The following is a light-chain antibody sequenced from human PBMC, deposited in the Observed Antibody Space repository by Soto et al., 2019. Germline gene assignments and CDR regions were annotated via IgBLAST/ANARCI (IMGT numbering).Light chain of an antibody. CDR2: GAS. CDR3: QQYDSSPRT. V-gene: IGKV3-20*01. Sequence: IVLTHSPGALSLSPGERATLSCRASQSVSSSYLAWYQQKPGQAPRLLIYGASSRATGIPDRFSGSGSGTDFTLTISRLEPEDFAVYYCQQYDSSPRTFGQGTKVDIK. J-gene: IGKJ1*01. CDR1: QSVSSSY.